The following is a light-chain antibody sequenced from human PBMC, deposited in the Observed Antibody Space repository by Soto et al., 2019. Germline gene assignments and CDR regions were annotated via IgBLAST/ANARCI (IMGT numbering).Light chain of an antibody. CDR1: QSSSTY. CDR2: AAS. V-gene: IGKV1-39*01. Sequence: DRVTITCRPRQSSSTYLNSYQQKPWTAPKLLIYAASNLQSGVPSRFSGSGSGTDFTLTISSLQPEDFASYYFQQSYNPPWTFGQGTKV. J-gene: IGKJ1*01. CDR3: QQSYNPPWT.